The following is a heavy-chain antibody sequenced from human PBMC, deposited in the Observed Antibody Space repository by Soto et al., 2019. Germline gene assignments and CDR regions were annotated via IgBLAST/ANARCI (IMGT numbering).Heavy chain of an antibody. CDR2: INHSGST. J-gene: IGHJ5*01. V-gene: IGHV4-34*01. CDR3: ARGPKYSSGWYDC. D-gene: IGHD6-19*01. CDR1: GGSFSGYY. Sequence: PSETLSLTCAVYGGSFSGYYWSWIRQPPGKGLEWIGEINHSGSTNYNPSLKSRVTISVDTSKNQFSLKLSSVTAADTAVYYCARGPKYSSGWYDCWGQGTLVTVSS.